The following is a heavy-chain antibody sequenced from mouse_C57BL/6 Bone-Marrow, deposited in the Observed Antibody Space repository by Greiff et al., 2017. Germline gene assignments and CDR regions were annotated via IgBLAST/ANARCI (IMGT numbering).Heavy chain of an antibody. CDR2: ILPGSGST. CDR1: GYTFTGYW. Sequence: QVQLQQSGAELMKPGASVKLSCKASGYTFTGYWLEWVKQRPGHGLEWIGEILPGSGSTNYNEKFKGKATFTADTSSNPAYMQLSSLTTEYSAIYYCARNYCCGSSYGYFDVWGTGTTVTVSS. J-gene: IGHJ1*03. D-gene: IGHD1-1*01. V-gene: IGHV1-9*01. CDR3: ARNYCCGSSYGYFDV.